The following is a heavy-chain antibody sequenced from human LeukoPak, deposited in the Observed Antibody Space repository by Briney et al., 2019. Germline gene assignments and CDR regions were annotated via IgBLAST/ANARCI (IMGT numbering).Heavy chain of an antibody. V-gene: IGHV4-31*03. J-gene: IGHJ2*01. CDR1: GGSISSSNYY. Sequence: SETLSLTCTVSGGSISSSNYYWGWIRQPPGKGLEWIGYIYCSGSTYYNPSLKSRVTISVDTSKNQFSLKLSSVTAADTAVYYCATCGGDCSTYWYFALWGRGTLATVSS. CDR2: IYCSGST. D-gene: IGHD2-21*02. CDR3: ATCGGDCSTYWYFAL.